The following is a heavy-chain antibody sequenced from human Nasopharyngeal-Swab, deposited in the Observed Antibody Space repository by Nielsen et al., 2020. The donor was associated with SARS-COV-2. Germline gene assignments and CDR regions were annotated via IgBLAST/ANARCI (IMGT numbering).Heavy chain of an antibody. J-gene: IGHJ4*02. Sequence: WIRQPPGKGLEWVSYISSSGSTIYYADSVKSRFTISRDNAKNSLYLQMNSLRAEDTAVYYCAIDSSGYFDYWGQGTLVTVSS. D-gene: IGHD3-22*01. V-gene: IGHV3-48*03. CDR3: AIDSSGYFDY. CDR2: ISSSGSTI.